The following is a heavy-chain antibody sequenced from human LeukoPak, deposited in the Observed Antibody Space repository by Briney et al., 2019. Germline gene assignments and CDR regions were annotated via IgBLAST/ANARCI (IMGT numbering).Heavy chain of an antibody. J-gene: IGHJ4*02. V-gene: IGHV1-46*01. D-gene: IGHD2-15*01. CDR3: AIHKVVYCSGGSCSFDY. CDR2: INPSGGST. CDR1: GYTFTSYS. Sequence: AASVKVSCKASGYTFTSYSMHWVRQAPGQGLEWMGIINPSGGSTSYAQKFQGRVTMTRDMSTSTVYMELSSLRSEDTAVYYCAIHKVVYCSGGSCSFDYWGQGTLVTVSS.